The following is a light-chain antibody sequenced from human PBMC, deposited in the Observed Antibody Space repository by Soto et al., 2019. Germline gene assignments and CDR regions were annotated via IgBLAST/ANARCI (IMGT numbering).Light chain of an antibody. Sequence: DIQMTQSPSTLSASVGDTVTITCRASQSVSFWLAWYQQKPGKAPKLLIYDASTLYSGVPSRFSGSRAGTEFTLTISSLQPYDFASYYCQQYNSFAPYSFGQGPKLEI. J-gene: IGKJ2*03. CDR1: QSVSFW. CDR2: DAS. CDR3: QQYNSFAPYS. V-gene: IGKV1-5*01.